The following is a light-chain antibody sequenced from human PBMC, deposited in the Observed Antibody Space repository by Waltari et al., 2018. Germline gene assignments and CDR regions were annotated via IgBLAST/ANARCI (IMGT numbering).Light chain of an antibody. Sequence: EIVLTQSPGTLSLSPGERGTLSCRASQRVSRVLAWYQHKPGQAPRLLIYGASTRATGIPDRCSGSGSGTDFSLTISRLEPEDFAVYYCQKYDRLPATFGQGTKVEIK. CDR3: QKYDRLPAT. CDR1: QRVSRV. CDR2: GAS. J-gene: IGKJ1*01. V-gene: IGKV3-20*01.